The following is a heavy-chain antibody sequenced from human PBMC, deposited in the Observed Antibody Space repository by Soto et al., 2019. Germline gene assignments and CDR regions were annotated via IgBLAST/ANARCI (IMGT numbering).Heavy chain of an antibody. J-gene: IGHJ5*02. CDR1: GGSVSSGSYY. D-gene: IGHD2-21*01. V-gene: IGHV4-61*01. CDR2: IYYSGST. Sequence: PSETLSLTCTVSGGSVSSGSYYWSWIRQPPGKGLEWIGYIYYSGSTNYNPSLKSRVTISVDTSKNQFSLKLSSVTAADTAVYYCARQSRYLNWFDPWGQGTLVTVSS. CDR3: ARQSRYLNWFDP.